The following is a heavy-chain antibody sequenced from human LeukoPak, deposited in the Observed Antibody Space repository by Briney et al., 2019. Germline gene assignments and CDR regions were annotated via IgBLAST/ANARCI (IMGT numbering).Heavy chain of an antibody. CDR1: GLTFSSYA. V-gene: IGHV3-23*01. D-gene: IGHD3-22*01. CDR2: ITGSGGSA. Sequence: GGSLRLSCVVSGLTFSSYAMNWVRQAPGQGLEWVSGITGSGGSAYYADSVKGRFTISRDNSKNTLYLQMNSLGAEDTAVYYCAKGGTWLSAFSEDSWGQGTLVTVSS. J-gene: IGHJ4*02. CDR3: AKGGTWLSAFSEDS.